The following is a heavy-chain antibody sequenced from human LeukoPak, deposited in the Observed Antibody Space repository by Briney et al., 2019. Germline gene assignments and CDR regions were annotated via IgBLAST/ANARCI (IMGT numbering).Heavy chain of an antibody. CDR1: GGSISSYY. CDR2: IYYSGST. D-gene: IGHD3-22*01. Sequence: SETLSLTCTVSGGSISSYYWSWVRQPPGKGLEWIGYIYYSGSTNSNPSLKSRVTISVDTSKNQFSLKLSSVTAADTAVYYCARGSSGYYFDYWGQGTLVTVSS. V-gene: IGHV4-59*01. J-gene: IGHJ4*02. CDR3: ARGSSGYYFDY.